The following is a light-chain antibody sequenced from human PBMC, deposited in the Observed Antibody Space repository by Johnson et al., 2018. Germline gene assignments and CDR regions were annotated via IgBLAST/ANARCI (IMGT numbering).Light chain of an antibody. Sequence: QSVLTQPPSVSAAPGQTVTISCSGSSSNIGNNYVSWYQQPPGTAPKLLIYENNKRPSGIPHRFSGSKSGTSATLGITGLQTGDEADYYCGTWDSSLSAGQVFGTGTKVTVL. V-gene: IGLV1-51*02. CDR1: SSNIGNNY. J-gene: IGLJ1*01. CDR2: ENN. CDR3: GTWDSSLSAGQV.